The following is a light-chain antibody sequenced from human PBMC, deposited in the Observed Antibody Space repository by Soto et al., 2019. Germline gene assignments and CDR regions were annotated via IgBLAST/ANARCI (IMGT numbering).Light chain of an antibody. V-gene: IGKV3-15*01. CDR2: GAS. J-gene: IGKJ1*01. CDR1: QSVSSN. Sequence: EIAMTQSPATLSVSPGERATLSCRASQSVSSNLAWYQQKPGQAPRLLIYGASTRATGIPARFSGSGSGTEFTLTISSLQSEDFAVYYCQQYTTWTFGQGTKVDIK. CDR3: QQYTTWT.